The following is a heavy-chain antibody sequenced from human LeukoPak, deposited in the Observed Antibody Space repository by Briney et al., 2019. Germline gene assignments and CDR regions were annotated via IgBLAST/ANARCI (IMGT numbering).Heavy chain of an antibody. Sequence: GGSLRLSCAVSGFTFSSSLMHWVCQAPEKGLEWVSYISSSSSYTNYADSVKGRFTISRDNAKNSLYLQMNSLRAEDTAVYYCARDREYSYAGFDYWGQGTLVTVSS. CDR1: GFTFSSSL. D-gene: IGHD5-18*01. CDR3: ARDREYSYAGFDY. V-gene: IGHV3-11*06. CDR2: ISSSSSYT. J-gene: IGHJ4*02.